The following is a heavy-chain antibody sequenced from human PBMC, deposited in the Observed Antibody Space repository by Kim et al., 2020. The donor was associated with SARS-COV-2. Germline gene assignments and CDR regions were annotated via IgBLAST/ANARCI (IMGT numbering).Heavy chain of an antibody. CDR3: ARLYCSGGSCYSRETWYFDY. V-gene: IGHV4-39*01. CDR1: GGSISSSSYY. J-gene: IGHJ4*02. D-gene: IGHD2-15*01. CDR2: IYYSGST. Sequence: SETLSLTCTVSGGSISSSSYYWGWIRQPPGKGLEWIGSIYYSGSTYYNPSLKSRVTISVDTSKNQFSLKLSSVTAADTAVYYCARLYCSGGSCYSRETWYFDYWGQGTLVTVSS.